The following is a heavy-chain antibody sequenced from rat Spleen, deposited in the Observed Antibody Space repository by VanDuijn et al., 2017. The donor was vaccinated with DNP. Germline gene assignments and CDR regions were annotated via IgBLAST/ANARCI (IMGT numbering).Heavy chain of an antibody. V-gene: IGHV2-16*01. D-gene: IGHD1-9*01. CDR3: ARWTMGITLDY. Sequence: QVQLKESGPGLVQPSQTLSLTCTVSGFSLTSYGVNWVRQPPGKGLEWIGTIWLGGSTDYNSVLKSLLSISRDTSKSQVPLKMNSLQTEDTAMYFCARWTMGITLDYWGQGVMVTVSS. CDR2: IWLGGST. CDR1: GFSLTSYG. J-gene: IGHJ2*01.